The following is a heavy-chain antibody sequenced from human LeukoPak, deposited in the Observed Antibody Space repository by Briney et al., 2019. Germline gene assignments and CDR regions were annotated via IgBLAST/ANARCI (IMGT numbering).Heavy chain of an antibody. CDR2: IYHSGST. J-gene: IGHJ4*02. CDR1: GVSISSGGYS. CDR3: ARSYPASFGYFDY. Sequence: SETLSLTCAVSGVSISSGGYSWSWIRQPPGKGLEWIGYIYHSGSTYYNPSLKSRVTISVDRSKNQFSLKLSSVTAADTAVYYCARSYPASFGYFDYWGQGTLVTVSS. V-gene: IGHV4-30-2*01. D-gene: IGHD3-3*01.